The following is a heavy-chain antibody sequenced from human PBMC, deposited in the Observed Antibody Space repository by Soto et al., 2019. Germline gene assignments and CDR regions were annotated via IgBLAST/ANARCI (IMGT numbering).Heavy chain of an antibody. J-gene: IGHJ5*02. Sequence: GGSXRLSCAASGFTFSSYAMSWVRQAPGKGLEWVSAISSSSSTIYYADSVKGRFTISRDNAKNSLYLQMNSLRDEDTAVYYCARESRFLEWLSLNWFDPWGQGTLVTVSS. CDR3: ARESRFLEWLSLNWFDP. CDR2: ISSSSSTI. CDR1: GFTFSSYA. D-gene: IGHD3-3*01. V-gene: IGHV3-48*02.